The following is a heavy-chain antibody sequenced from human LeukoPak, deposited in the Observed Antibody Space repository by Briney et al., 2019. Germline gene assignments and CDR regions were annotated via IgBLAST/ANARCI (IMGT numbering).Heavy chain of an antibody. CDR3: ARSAHMVRGVYFDY. J-gene: IGHJ4*02. Sequence: SGTLSLTCAVSGGSISSYYWSWVRQPPGKGLEWVWYIYYSGSTNYNPSLKSRVTISVDTSKNQFSLKLSSVTAADTAVYYCARSAHMVRGVYFDYWGEGTLVTVSS. D-gene: IGHD3-10*01. V-gene: IGHV4-59*01. CDR2: IYYSGST. CDR1: GGSISSYY.